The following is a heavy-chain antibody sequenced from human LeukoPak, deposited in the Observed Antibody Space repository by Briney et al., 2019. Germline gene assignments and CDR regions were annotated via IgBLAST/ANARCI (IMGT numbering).Heavy chain of an antibody. CDR1: GGSFSGYY. J-gene: IGHJ4*02. CDR3: ASRFGYPTRRDY. V-gene: IGHV4-34*01. CDR2: INHSGST. D-gene: IGHD3-10*01. Sequence: PSETLSLTCAVYGGSFSGYYWSWICQPPGKGLEWIGEINHSGSTNYNPSLKSRVTISVDTSKNQFSLKLSSVTAADTAVYYCASRFGYPTRRDYWGQGTLVTVSS.